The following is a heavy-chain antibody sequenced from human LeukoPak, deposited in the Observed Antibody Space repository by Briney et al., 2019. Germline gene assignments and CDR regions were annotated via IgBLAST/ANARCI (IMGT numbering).Heavy chain of an antibody. CDR1: GGSFSGYY. J-gene: IGHJ4*02. Sequence: SETLSLTCAVYGGSFSGYYWSWLRQPPGKGVEWMGEINHSGSTNYNPSLKSRVTIPVDTSKNQFSLKLSSVTAADTAVYYCARVSIAAAGTRWGQGTLVSVSS. V-gene: IGHV4-34*01. CDR3: ARVSIAAAGTR. D-gene: IGHD6-13*01. CDR2: INHSGST.